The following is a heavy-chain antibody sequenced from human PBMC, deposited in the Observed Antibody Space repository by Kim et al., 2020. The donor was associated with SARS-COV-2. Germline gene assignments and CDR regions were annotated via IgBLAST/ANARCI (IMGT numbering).Heavy chain of an antibody. J-gene: IGHJ3*02. Sequence: SETLSLTCTVSGGSISSYYWSWIRQPPGKGLEWIGYIYYSGSTNYNPSLKSRVTISVDTSKNQFSLKLSSVTAADTAVYYCARERVPIVHDAFDIWGQGTMVTVSS. CDR3: ARERVPIVHDAFDI. CDR1: GGSISSYY. D-gene: IGHD2-21*01. V-gene: IGHV4-59*01. CDR2: IYYSGST.